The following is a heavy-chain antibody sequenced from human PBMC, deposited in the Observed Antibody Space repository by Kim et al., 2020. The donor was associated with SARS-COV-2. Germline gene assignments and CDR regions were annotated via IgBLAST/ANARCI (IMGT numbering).Heavy chain of an antibody. CDR1: GFTFSSYG. V-gene: IGHV3-30*18. CDR3: AKDSANRAYTSGFSPFDY. Sequence: GGSLRLSCAASGFTFSSYGMHWVRQAPGKGLEWVAVISYDGSNKYYADSVKGRFTISRDNSKNSLYLQMNSLRAEDTAVYYCAKDSANRAYTSGFSPFDYSGQGTLVTVSS. J-gene: IGHJ4*02. D-gene: IGHD6-19*01. CDR2: ISYDGSNK.